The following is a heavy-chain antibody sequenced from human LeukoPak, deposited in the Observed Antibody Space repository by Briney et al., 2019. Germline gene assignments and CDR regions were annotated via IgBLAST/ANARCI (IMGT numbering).Heavy chain of an antibody. V-gene: IGHV1-69*04. J-gene: IGHJ4*02. D-gene: IGHD5-18*01. CDR3: ARGGYSLQRGVFDY. Sequence: ASVKVSCKASGGTFSSYAISWVRQAPGQGLEWMGRIIPILGIANYAQKFQGRVTITAGKSTSTAYMELSSLRSEDTAVYYCARGGYSLQRGVFDYWGQGTLVTVSS. CDR2: IIPILGIA. CDR1: GGTFSSYA.